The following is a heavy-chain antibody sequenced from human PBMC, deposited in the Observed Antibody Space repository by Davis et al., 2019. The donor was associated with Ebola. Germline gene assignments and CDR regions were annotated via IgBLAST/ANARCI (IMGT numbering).Heavy chain of an antibody. J-gene: IGHJ3*02. Sequence: GGSLRPSCAASGFTFSSYGMNWVRQAPGKGLEWVSSISSSSSYIYYADSVKGRFTISRDNAKNSLYLQMNSLRAEDTAVYYCAAGPYYYDSSGYSTRAFDIWGQGTMVTVSS. CDR3: AAGPYYYDSSGYSTRAFDI. CDR1: GFTFSSYG. CDR2: ISSSSSYI. D-gene: IGHD3-22*01. V-gene: IGHV3-21*01.